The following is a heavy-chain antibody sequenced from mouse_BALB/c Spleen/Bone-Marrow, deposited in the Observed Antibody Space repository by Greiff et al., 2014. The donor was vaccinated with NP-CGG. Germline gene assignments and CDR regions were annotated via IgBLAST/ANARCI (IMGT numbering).Heavy chain of an antibody. CDR3: APYYYGRWFTY. D-gene: IGHD1-1*01. J-gene: IGHJ3*01. V-gene: IGHV14-3*02. CDR1: GFNIKDPY. CDR2: IDPANGNT. Sequence: EVQLVESGAGLVKPGASVKLSCTASGFNIKDPYMHWVKQRPEQGLEWIGRIDPANGNTKYDPKFQGKATITADTSSNTAYLQLSSLTSEDTAVYYCAPYYYGRWFTYWGQGTLVTVSA.